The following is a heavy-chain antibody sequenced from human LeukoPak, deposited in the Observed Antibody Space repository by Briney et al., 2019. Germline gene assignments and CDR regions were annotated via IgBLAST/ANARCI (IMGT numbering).Heavy chain of an antibody. Sequence: PGGSRRLSCAASGFTFSSYSMNWVRQAPGKGLEWVSSISTSSYYIYYADSMKGRFTISRDNAKNSLSLQVNSLRAEDTAVYYCARGRHTVTTSSIDYWGQGTLVTVSS. J-gene: IGHJ4*02. V-gene: IGHV3-21*01. CDR1: GFTFSSYS. CDR2: ISTSSYYI. CDR3: ARGRHTVTTSSIDY. D-gene: IGHD4-17*01.